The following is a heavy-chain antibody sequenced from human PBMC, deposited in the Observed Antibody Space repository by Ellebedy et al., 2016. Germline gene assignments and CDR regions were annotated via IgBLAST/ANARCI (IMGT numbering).Heavy chain of an antibody. CDR2: IYPGDSDT. V-gene: IGHV5-51*01. CDR3: ARGSSWYGIYYFDY. D-gene: IGHD6-13*01. Sequence: GGSLRLXXKGSGYSFTSYWIGWVRQMPGKGLEWMGIIYPGDSDTRYNPSFQGQVTISADKSISTAYLQWSSLKASDTAMYYCARGSSWYGIYYFDYWGQGTLVTVSS. CDR1: GYSFTSYW. J-gene: IGHJ4*02.